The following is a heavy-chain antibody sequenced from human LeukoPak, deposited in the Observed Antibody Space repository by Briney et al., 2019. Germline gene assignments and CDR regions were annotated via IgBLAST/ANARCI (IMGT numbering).Heavy chain of an antibody. CDR3: ARYVSGHYFDY. Sequence: SETLSLTCTVSGGSISSSYWSWIRQPAGKGLEWIGRIYSSGSTSYNPSLRSRVSMSVDTSKNQFSLNLGSVTAADTAVYYCARYVSGHYFDYWGQGTLVTVSS. D-gene: IGHD3-16*01. V-gene: IGHV4-4*07. J-gene: IGHJ4*02. CDR1: GGSISSSY. CDR2: IYSSGST.